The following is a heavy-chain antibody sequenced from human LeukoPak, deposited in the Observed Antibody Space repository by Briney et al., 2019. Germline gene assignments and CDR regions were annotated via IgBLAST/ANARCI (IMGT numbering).Heavy chain of an antibody. CDR2: IYTSGST. CDR1: GGSISSYY. V-gene: IGHV4-4*07. J-gene: IGHJ6*03. CDR3: AREDTYYYDSSGYYYDYYMDV. Sequence: SETLSLTCTVSGGSISSYYWSWIRQPAGKGLEWIGRIYTSGSTNYNPSLKSRVTMSVDTSKNQFSLKLSSVTAADTAVYYCAREDTYYYDSSGYYYDYYMDVWGKGTTVTISS. D-gene: IGHD3-22*01.